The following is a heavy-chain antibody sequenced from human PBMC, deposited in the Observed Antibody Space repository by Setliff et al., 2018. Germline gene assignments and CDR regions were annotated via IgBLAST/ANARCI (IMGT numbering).Heavy chain of an antibody. D-gene: IGHD2-8*01. J-gene: IGHJ6*03. CDR1: GGSFSGYY. V-gene: IGHV4-34*12. CDR2: IIHSGST. Sequence: SETLSLTCAVYGGSFSGYYWSWIRQPPGKRLEWIGEIIHSGSTNYNPSLKSRVTISMDTSKNQFSLKVSSVTAADTAVYYCARDLMAFARLIYYMDVWGKGTTVTVSS. CDR3: ARDLMAFARLIYYMDV.